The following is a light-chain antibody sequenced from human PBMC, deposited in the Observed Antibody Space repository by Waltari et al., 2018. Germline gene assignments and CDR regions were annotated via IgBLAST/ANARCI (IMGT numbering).Light chain of an antibody. V-gene: IGLV1-51*01. CDR2: DDN. J-gene: IGLJ1*01. CDR1: TSNIANTY. Sequence: QSVLTQPPSVSAAPGQKVTISCPGSTSNIANTYVSWYQQLPGTAPKLLIFDDNRRPSVIPDRFSGSKSGTSATLGITGLQTGDEADYYCGTWDSSLSAYVFGTGTKVTVL. CDR3: GTWDSSLSAYV.